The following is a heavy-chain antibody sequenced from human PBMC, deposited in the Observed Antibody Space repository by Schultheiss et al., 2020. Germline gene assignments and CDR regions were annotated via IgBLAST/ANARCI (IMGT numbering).Heavy chain of an antibody. CDR2: IYHSGST. Sequence: SETLSLTCAVSGGSISSSNWWSWVRQPPGKGLEWIGEIYHSGSTNYNPSLKSRVTISVDTSKNQFSLKLSSVTAADTAVYYCAKDVTDHVWGSCVFDYWGKGTLVTVSS. J-gene: IGHJ4*02. D-gene: IGHD3-16*01. CDR1: GGSISSSNW. V-gene: IGHV4-4*02. CDR3: AKDVTDHVWGSCVFDY.